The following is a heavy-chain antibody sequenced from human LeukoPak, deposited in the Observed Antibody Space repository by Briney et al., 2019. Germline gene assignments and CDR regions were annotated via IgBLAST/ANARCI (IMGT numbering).Heavy chain of an antibody. CDR3: ARGHYYDSSGYYPDY. CDR2: ISAYNGNT. CDR1: GYTFTSYG. V-gene: IGHV1-18*01. J-gene: IGHJ4*02. D-gene: IGHD3-22*01. Sequence: GASVKVSCKASGYTFTSYGISWVRQAPGQGLEWMGWISAYNGNTNYAQKLQGRVTMTTDTSTSTAYMELSSLRSEDTAIYYCARGHYYDSSGYYPDYWGQGTLVTVSS.